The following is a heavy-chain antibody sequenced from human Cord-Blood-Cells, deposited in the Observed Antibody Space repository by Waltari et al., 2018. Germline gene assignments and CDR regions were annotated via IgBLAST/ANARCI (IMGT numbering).Heavy chain of an antibody. V-gene: IGHV4-34*01. Sequence: QVQLQQWGAGLLKPSETLSLTCAVYGGSFSGYYWSWIRQPPGKGLEWIGEINHSGSTNYNPSLKSRVTISVDTSKNQFSLKLSSVTAADTAVYYCARAGTTGKDYWDQGTLVTVSS. D-gene: IGHD1-1*01. J-gene: IGHJ4*02. CDR1: GGSFSGYY. CDR2: INHSGST. CDR3: ARAGTTGKDY.